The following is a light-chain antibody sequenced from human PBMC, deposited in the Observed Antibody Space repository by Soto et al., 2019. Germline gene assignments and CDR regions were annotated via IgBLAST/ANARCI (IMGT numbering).Light chain of an antibody. Sequence: QSVLTQPASVSGSPGQSITISCTGTISDVGGYNFVSWYQQYPGKAPKLMICDVSNRPSGVSNRFSGSKSGNTASLTISWLQAEDEADYYCSSFTGSNYVFGTGTKVTVL. V-gene: IGLV2-14*03. CDR3: SSFTGSNYV. CDR1: ISDVGGYNF. CDR2: DVS. J-gene: IGLJ1*01.